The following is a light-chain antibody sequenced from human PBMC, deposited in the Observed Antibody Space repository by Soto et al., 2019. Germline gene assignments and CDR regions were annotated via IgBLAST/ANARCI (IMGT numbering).Light chain of an antibody. CDR1: QSVSSY. V-gene: IGKV3-11*01. CDR3: QQYSASPRT. Sequence: EIVLTQFPATLSLSPGDGATLSCRASQSVSSYLAWYQQKRGQAPRLLIYDSSNRATGIPARFSGSGSGTDFSLTISRLEPEDSAVYYCQQYSASPRTFGPGTKVEIK. J-gene: IGKJ1*01. CDR2: DSS.